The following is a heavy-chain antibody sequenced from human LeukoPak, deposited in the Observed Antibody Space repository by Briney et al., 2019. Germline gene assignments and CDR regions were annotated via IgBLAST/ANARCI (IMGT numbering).Heavy chain of an antibody. CDR3: ARGYFSSWYDFDY. D-gene: IGHD6-13*01. J-gene: IGHJ4*02. Sequence: SETLSLTCTVSGGSISSSSYYWGWIRQPPGKGLEWIGSIYHSGVTYYNPSLKSRVTISVDTSKNQFSLKLSSVTAADTAVYYCARGYFSSWYDFDYWGQGTLVTVSS. CDR2: IYHSGVT. CDR1: GGSISSSSYY. V-gene: IGHV4-39*07.